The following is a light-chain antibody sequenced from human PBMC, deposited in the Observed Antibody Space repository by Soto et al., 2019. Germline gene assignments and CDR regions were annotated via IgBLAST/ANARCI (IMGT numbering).Light chain of an antibody. Sequence: DIQMTQSPSTLSASVGDRVTITCRASQSVSSWLAWYQQKPGEAPKLLIYKVSILESGVPSRFSGSGSGTEFTLTVSSLQPDDFATYYCQQYDSPALTFGGGTKVEIK. CDR2: KVS. V-gene: IGKV1-5*03. CDR3: QQYDSPALT. J-gene: IGKJ4*01. CDR1: QSVSSW.